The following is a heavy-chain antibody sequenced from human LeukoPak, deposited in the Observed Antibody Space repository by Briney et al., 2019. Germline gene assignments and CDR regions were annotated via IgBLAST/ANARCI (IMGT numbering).Heavy chain of an antibody. V-gene: IGHV4-39*07. Sequence: SETLSLTCTVSGGSISSSSYYWGWLRQPPGKVLEWIGSIYYSGSTYYNPSLKSRVTISVDTSKNQFSLKLSSVTAADTAVYYCARDGRNYYGSGSYANWFDPWGQGTLVTVSS. CDR1: GGSISSSSYY. J-gene: IGHJ5*02. D-gene: IGHD3-10*01. CDR2: IYYSGST. CDR3: ARDGRNYYGSGSYANWFDP.